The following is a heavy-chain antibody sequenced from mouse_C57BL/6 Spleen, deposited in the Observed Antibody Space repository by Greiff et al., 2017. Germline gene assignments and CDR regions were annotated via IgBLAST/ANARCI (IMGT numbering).Heavy chain of an antibody. J-gene: IGHJ2*01. CDR2: IRNKANNHAT. D-gene: IGHD2-10*02. CDR1: GFTFSDAW. V-gene: IGHV6-6*01. CDR3: TSPLYGN. Sequence: EVQVVESGGGLVQPGGSMKISCAASGFTFSDAWMDWVRQSPEKGLEWVAEIRNKANNHATYYAESVKGRFTISRDDYKSSVYLQMNSLRAEDTGIYYCTSPLYGNWGQGTTLTVSS.